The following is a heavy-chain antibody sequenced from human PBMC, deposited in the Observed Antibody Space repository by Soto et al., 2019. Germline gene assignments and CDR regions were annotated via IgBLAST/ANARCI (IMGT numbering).Heavy chain of an antibody. Sequence: QVQLQESGPGLVKPSETLSLTCAVSGASIRSDYWSWIRQIPGRGLEWIGNIYDSETTNYNPSLRRRVTISADTSKNQFSRKVRSVTAADTAVYYCARQWDYWGQGILVTVSS. CDR3: ARQWDY. CDR2: IYDSETT. V-gene: IGHV4-59*08. CDR1: GASIRSDY. J-gene: IGHJ4*02.